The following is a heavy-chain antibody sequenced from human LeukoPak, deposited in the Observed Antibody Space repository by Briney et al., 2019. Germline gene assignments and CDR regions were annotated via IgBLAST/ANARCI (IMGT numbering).Heavy chain of an antibody. CDR2: INSDGSIT. J-gene: IGHJ4*02. CDR3: ARLGATPRAHYFDY. Sequence: PGGSLRLSCVASGLTFSSDWMLWVRQAPGKGLVWLSHINSDGSITTYADSVRGRFTISRDNAKNSLYLQMNSLRVEDTALYYCARLGATPRAHYFDYWGQGTLVTVSS. D-gene: IGHD1-26*01. CDR1: GLTFSSDW. V-gene: IGHV3-74*01.